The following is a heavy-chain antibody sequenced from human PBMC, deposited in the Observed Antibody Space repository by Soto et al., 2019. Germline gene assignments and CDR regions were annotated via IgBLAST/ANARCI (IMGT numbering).Heavy chain of an antibody. CDR1: GGTFSSYA. Sequence: QVQLVQSGAEVKKPGSSVNVSCTASGGTFSSYAISWVRQAPGQGLEWMVGIIPIFGTANYAQKFQGRVTITADESTSKAYMELSSRRSEDTAVYYCAREVLDDYYDYGMDVWGQGTTVTVSS. CDR2: IIPIFGTA. V-gene: IGHV1-69*01. J-gene: IGHJ6*02. CDR3: AREVLDDYYDYGMDV. D-gene: IGHD1-1*01.